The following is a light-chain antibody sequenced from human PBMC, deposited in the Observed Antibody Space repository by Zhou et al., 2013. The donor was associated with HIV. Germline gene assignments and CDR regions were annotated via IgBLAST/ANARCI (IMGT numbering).Light chain of an antibody. Sequence: EIVLTQSPGTLSLSPGERATLSCRASQSVSSYYLAWYQQKPGQAPRLLIYGASSRATGIPARFSGSGSGTEFTLTISSMQSEDFAVYYCQQNNDRPRTFGQGTKLEIK. V-gene: IGKV3-15*01. CDR2: GAS. CDR3: QQNNDRPRT. CDR1: QSVSSY. J-gene: IGKJ2*01.